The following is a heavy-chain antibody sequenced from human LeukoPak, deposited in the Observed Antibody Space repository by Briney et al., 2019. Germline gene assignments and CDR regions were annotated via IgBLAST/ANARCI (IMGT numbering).Heavy chain of an antibody. CDR1: GFTFSNFW. CDR2: IHPEGNEK. CDR3: ARGDDFSGDH. J-gene: IGHJ4*02. D-gene: IGHD1-1*01. Sequence: GGSLRLSCATSGFTFSNFWMSWVRQAPGRGLEWVANIHPEGNEKYHVESVKGRFTISGDNTRDLLFLQMNGLRVEDTAVYYCARGDDFSGDHWGQGTLVTVSS. V-gene: IGHV3-7*04.